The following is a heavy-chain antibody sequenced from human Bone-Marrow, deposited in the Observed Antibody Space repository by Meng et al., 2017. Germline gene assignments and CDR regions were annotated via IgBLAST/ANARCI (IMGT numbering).Heavy chain of an antibody. V-gene: IGHV1-46*01. Sequence: GQLVQCGAEGKKPGASVKVSCKASGYTFTSYYMHWVRQAPGQGLEWMGIINPSGGSTSYAQKFQGRVTMTRDTSTSTVYMELSSLRSEGTAVYYCARQADSSGYYFRYFDLWGRGTLVTVSS. CDR1: GYTFTSYY. J-gene: IGHJ2*01. CDR3: ARQADSSGYYFRYFDL. CDR2: INPSGGST. D-gene: IGHD3-22*01.